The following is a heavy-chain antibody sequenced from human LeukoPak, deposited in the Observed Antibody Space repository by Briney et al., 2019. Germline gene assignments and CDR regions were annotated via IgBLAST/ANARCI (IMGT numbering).Heavy chain of an antibody. D-gene: IGHD2-15*01. CDR2: IVTNGFNT. CDR3: ARSNTSIGGLDY. CDR1: GFTFSSFA. J-gene: IGHJ4*02. V-gene: IGHV3-64*01. Sequence: GGSLRLSCAASGFTFSSFAMHWVRQAPGKGLEYVSAIVTNGFNTYYANSVKGRFIISRDNSRNTLYLQMGSLRSEDMAVYYCARSNTSIGGLDYWGQGTLVTVSS.